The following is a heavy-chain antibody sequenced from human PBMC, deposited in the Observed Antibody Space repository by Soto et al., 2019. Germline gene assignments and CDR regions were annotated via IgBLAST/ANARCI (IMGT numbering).Heavy chain of an antibody. CDR3: ARAKLVPADWEWFDP. J-gene: IGHJ5*02. CDR1: GASISSGDYY. Sequence: QVQLQESGPGLVNPSQTLSLTCTVSGASISSGDYYWSWIRQYPGMGLEWIGYIYYSGSGHNNPSLKSRVTISVDTSKNEFSLKLSSVTAADTAVYYCARAKLVPADWEWFDPWGQGTLVTVSS. CDR2: IYYSGSG. D-gene: IGHD2-2*01. V-gene: IGHV4-31*03.